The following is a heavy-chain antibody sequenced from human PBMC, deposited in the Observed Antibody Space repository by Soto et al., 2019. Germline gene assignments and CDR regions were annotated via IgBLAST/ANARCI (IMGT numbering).Heavy chain of an antibody. D-gene: IGHD3-16*01. CDR1: GGSFSGYY. J-gene: IGHJ4*02. V-gene: IGHV4-34*01. CDR3: ARGVGAYPFDY. CDR2: INHSGST. Sequence: QVQLQQWGAGLLKPSETLSLTCAVYGGSFSGYYWSWIRQPPGKGLEWIGEINHSGSTNYNPSLKRRVTISVDTSKNQFSLKLSSVTAADTAVYYCARGVGAYPFDYWGQGTLVTVSS.